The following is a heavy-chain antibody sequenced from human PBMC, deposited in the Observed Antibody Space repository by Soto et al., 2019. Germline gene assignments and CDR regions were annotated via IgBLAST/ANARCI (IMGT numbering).Heavy chain of an antibody. CDR3: STDEWE. CDR1: GFSCSNGW. D-gene: IGHD1-26*01. V-gene: IGHV3-15*05. Sequence: EGQLVESWGGLVKPGGSLRLSCAASGFSCSNGWMSLVRQAPWKGLECVGRIKSKIDGGTTDYAAHVKGRFTISRDDSKNTLYLQMHSLQTEDTAVYYCSTDEWEWGQGTLVTVSS. J-gene: IGHJ4*02. CDR2: IKSKIDGGTT.